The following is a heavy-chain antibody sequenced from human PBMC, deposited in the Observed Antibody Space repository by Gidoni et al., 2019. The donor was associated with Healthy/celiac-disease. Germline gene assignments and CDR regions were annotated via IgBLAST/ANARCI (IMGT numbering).Heavy chain of an antibody. CDR3: ARDLEGATTSDY. Sequence: RQAPGKGLEWVAVIWYDGSNKYYADSVKGRFTISRDNSKNTLYLQMNSLRAEDTAVYYCARDLEGATTSDYWGQGTLVTVSS. D-gene: IGHD1-26*01. V-gene: IGHV3-33*01. CDR2: IWYDGSNK. J-gene: IGHJ4*02.